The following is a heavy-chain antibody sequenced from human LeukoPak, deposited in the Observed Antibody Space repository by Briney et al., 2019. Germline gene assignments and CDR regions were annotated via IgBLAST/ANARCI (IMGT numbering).Heavy chain of an antibody. D-gene: IGHD5-24*01. Sequence: GGSLRLSCAASGFTFSNYWMSWVRQAPGTGLEWVAQIKEDGGEKYYVDSVKGRFTISRDNAKNSLYLQMNSLRAEDTAVYYCARDTGYNTFDYWGQGTLVAVSS. J-gene: IGHJ4*02. CDR3: ARDTGYNTFDY. CDR1: GFTFSNYW. CDR2: IKEDGGEK. V-gene: IGHV3-7*05.